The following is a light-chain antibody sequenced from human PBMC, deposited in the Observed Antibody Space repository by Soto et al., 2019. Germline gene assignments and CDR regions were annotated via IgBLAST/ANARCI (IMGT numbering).Light chain of an antibody. J-gene: IGKJ4*01. CDR2: AAS. Sequence: DIQLTQSPSFLSASVGDRVTITCRASQGISSYLAWYQQKPGKAPKLLIYAASTLQSGVPSRFSGSGSGTEFTLTISSLQPEDFAVYYCQQRSNWPPVTFGGGTKVEIK. CDR3: QQRSNWPPVT. V-gene: IGKV1-9*01. CDR1: QGISSY.